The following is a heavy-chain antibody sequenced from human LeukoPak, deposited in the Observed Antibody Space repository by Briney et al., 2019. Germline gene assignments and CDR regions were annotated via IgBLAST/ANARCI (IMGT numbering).Heavy chain of an antibody. D-gene: IGHD1-26*01. Sequence: GASVKVSCKASGGTFSSYAISWVRQAPGQGLEWMGGIIPIFGTANYAQKFQGRVTITTDESTSTAYMELSSLRSEDTAVYYGARDGGLVGGGGYYFDYWGQGTLVTVSS. J-gene: IGHJ4*02. CDR3: ARDGGLVGGGGYYFDY. CDR1: GGTFSSYA. CDR2: IIPIFGTA. V-gene: IGHV1-69*05.